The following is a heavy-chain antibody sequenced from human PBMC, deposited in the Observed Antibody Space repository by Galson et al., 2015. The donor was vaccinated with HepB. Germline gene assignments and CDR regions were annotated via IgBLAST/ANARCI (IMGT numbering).Heavy chain of an antibody. D-gene: IGHD2-21*02. Sequence: SVKVSCKASGGTFSSYAISWVRQAPGQGLEWMGRIIPILGIANYAQKFQGRVTITADKSTSTAYMELSSLRSEDTAVYYCARDGESPASDCGGDCYSFAFDIWGQGTMVTVSS. CDR2: IIPILGIA. V-gene: IGHV1-69*04. CDR3: ARDGESPASDCGGDCYSFAFDI. J-gene: IGHJ3*02. CDR1: GGTFSSYA.